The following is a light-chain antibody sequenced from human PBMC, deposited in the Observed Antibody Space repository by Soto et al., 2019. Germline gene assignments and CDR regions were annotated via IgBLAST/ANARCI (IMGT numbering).Light chain of an antibody. CDR1: QSVGSY. CDR2: DAS. J-gene: IGKJ2*01. CDR3: QQRGSRPHT. Sequence: EIVLTQSPATLSLSPGERAALSCRASQSVGSYLAWYQQKPGQAPRLLIYDASNRATGIPARFSGSGSGTDFTLTISSLEPEDFAFYYCQQRGSRPHTFGQGTKLEIK. V-gene: IGKV3-11*01.